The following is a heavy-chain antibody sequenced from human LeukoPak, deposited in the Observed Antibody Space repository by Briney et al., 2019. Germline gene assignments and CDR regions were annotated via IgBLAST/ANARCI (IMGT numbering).Heavy chain of an antibody. Sequence: PGGSLRLSCAASGFTFSTYAMSWVRQAPGKGLEWVSSISDIGYTTYYADSVRGRFTISRDNSKNTVYLQMIGLRAEDTAVYFCAKYYYDSSGYYDAVPLDSWGQGTLVTVFS. D-gene: IGHD3-22*01. CDR3: AKYYYDSSGYYDAVPLDS. CDR1: GFTFSTYA. V-gene: IGHV3-23*01. J-gene: IGHJ4*02. CDR2: ISDIGYTT.